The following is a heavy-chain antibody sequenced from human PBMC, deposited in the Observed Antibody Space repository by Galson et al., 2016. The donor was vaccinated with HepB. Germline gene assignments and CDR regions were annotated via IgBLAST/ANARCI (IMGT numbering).Heavy chain of an antibody. CDR1: GFTFSSYG. CDR3: AKGKWSWNTHFDY. D-gene: IGHD1/OR15-1a*01. Sequence: SLRLSCAASGFTFSSYGMHWVRQAPGKGLEWVSHISGSGGVTYYADSVKGRFTISRDDSQNTLFLQMNSLRADDTAIYYCAKGKWSWNTHFDYWGHGTLVTVSS. CDR2: ISGSGGVT. J-gene: IGHJ4*01. V-gene: IGHV3-23*01.